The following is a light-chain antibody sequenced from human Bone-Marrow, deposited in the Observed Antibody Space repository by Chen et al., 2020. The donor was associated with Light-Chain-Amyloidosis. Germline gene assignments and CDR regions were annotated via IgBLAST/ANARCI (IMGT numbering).Light chain of an antibody. V-gene: IGLV2-23*02. CDR3: GSYAGSNTVV. CDR2: EVN. Sequence: QSALTQPASESGSPGQSITISCTGSSSDVGNYNLVSWYQQHPGKAPKLMIFEVNKRPSGVSNRFSGSKSGNTASLTISGLLAEDEADYHCGSYAGSNTVVFGGGTKLTVL. CDR1: SSDVGNYNL. J-gene: IGLJ2*01.